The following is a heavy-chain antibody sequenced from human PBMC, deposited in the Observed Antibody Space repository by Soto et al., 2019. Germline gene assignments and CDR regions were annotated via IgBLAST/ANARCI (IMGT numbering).Heavy chain of an antibody. Sequence: GASVKVSCKASGGTFSSYAISWVRQAPGQGLEWMGGIIPIFGTANYAQKFQGRVTITADKSTSTAYMELSSLRSEDTAVYYCAREGMATYDFWSGYPPERHNWFDPWGQGTLVTVSS. J-gene: IGHJ5*02. D-gene: IGHD3-3*01. V-gene: IGHV1-69*06. CDR2: IIPIFGTA. CDR3: AREGMATYDFWSGYPPERHNWFDP. CDR1: GGTFSSYA.